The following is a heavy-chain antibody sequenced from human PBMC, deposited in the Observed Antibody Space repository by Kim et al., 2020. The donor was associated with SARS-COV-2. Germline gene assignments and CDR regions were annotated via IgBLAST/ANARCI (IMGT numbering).Heavy chain of an antibody. Sequence: ASVKVSCKASGYTFTSYGISWVRQAPGQGLEWMGWISAYNGNTNYAQKLQGRVTMTTDTSTSTAYMELRSLRSDDTAVYYCARAVLTIFGVVIPVQWWFDYWGQGTLVTVSS. CDR3: ARAVLTIFGVVIPVQWWFDY. D-gene: IGHD3-3*01. CDR1: GYTFTSYG. J-gene: IGHJ4*02. CDR2: ISAYNGNT. V-gene: IGHV1-18*01.